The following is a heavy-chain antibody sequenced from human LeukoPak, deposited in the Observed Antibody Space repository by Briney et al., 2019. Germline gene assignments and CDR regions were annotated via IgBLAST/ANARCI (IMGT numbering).Heavy chain of an antibody. CDR2: IYYSGST. V-gene: IGHV4-39*01. Sequence: PSETLSLTCTVSGGSISSSSYYWGWIRQPPGKRLEWIGSIYYSGSTYYNPSLKSRVTISVDTSKNQFSLKLSSVTAADTAVYYCARRESGPINWFDPWGQGTLVTVSS. D-gene: IGHD3-10*01. CDR3: ARRESGPINWFDP. J-gene: IGHJ5*02. CDR1: GGSISSSSYY.